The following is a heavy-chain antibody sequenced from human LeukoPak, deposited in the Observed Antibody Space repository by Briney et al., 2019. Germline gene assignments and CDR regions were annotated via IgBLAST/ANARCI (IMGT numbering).Heavy chain of an antibody. Sequence: PGGSLRLSCAASGFTFSDYYMSWIRQAPGKGLEWVSYISSSGSTIYYADSVKGRFTISRDNAKNSLYLQMNSLRAEDTAVYYCARERYNHRPTIGDAFDIWGQGTMVTVSS. J-gene: IGHJ3*02. V-gene: IGHV3-11*04. CDR1: GFTFSDYY. CDR3: ARERYNHRPTIGDAFDI. CDR2: ISSSGSTI. D-gene: IGHD1-14*01.